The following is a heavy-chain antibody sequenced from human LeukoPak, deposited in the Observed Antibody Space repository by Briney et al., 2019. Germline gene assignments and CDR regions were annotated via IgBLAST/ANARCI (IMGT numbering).Heavy chain of an antibody. D-gene: IGHD1-26*01. CDR2: IKQDGGEK. CDR1: GFTFSNYW. V-gene: IGHV3-7*01. J-gene: IGHJ4*02. CDR3: AKLPTALGATNVVY. Sequence: PGGSLRPSCAASGFTFSNYWMNWVRQAPGKGLEWVANIKQDGGEKSYVDSVKGRFTISRDNAKNSLHLQMNSLRAEDTAVYYCAKLPTALGATNVVYWGQGTLVTVSS.